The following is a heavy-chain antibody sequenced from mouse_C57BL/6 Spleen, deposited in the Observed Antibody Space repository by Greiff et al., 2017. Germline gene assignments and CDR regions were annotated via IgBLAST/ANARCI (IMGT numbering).Heavy chain of an antibody. V-gene: IGHV1-81*01. CDR1: GYTFTSYG. Sequence: VQLQQSGAELARPGASVKLSCKASGYTFTSYGISWVKQRTGQGLEWIGEIYPRSGNTYYNEKFKGKATLTADKSSSTAYMELRSLTSEDSAVYFCARSNWEKRAWFAYWGQGTLVTVSA. CDR2: IYPRSGNT. CDR3: ARSNWEKRAWFAY. J-gene: IGHJ3*01. D-gene: IGHD4-1*01.